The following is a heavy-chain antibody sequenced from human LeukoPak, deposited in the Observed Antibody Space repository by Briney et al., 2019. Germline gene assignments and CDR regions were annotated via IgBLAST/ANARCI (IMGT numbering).Heavy chain of an antibody. Sequence: SEALSLTCAVSGGSISSSNYYWGWIRQPPGQGLEWIGSIYYSGNTYYNPSLKSRVIISVDTSKNQFSLKLNSVTAADTAVYYCASYGSGSYRFDPWGQGTLVTVSS. CDR2: IYYSGNT. CDR1: GGSISSSNYY. V-gene: IGHV4-39*07. CDR3: ASYGSGSYRFDP. D-gene: IGHD3-10*01. J-gene: IGHJ5*02.